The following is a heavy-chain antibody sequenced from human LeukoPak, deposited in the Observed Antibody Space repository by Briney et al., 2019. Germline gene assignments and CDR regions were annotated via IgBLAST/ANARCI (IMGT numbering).Heavy chain of an antibody. D-gene: IGHD3-3*01. CDR1: GYTFTNYG. CDR2: ISAYNGDT. V-gene: IGHV1-18*01. J-gene: IGHJ6*02. Sequence: GASVTVSCKASGYTFTNYGITWVRQAPGQGLEWMGWISAYNGDTNYAQRFQGRITMTTDTSTTTAYMELRSLRSDDTAVYYCATLGDVLRLFPLISLDGMDVWGQGTTVTVSS. CDR3: ATLGDVLRLFPLISLDGMDV.